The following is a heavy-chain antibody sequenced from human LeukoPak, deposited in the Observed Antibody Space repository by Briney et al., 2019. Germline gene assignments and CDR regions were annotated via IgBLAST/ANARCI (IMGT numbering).Heavy chain of an antibody. D-gene: IGHD5-18*01. J-gene: IGHJ6*02. V-gene: IGHV3-23*01. CDR1: GFTFSSYA. Sequence: GGSLRLSCAASGFTFSSYAMSWVRQAPGKGQEWVSANSGSGGSTYHADSVKGRFTISRDNSKNTLYLQMNSLRAEDTAVYYCAKSWGYSYGSSYGMDVWGQGTTVTVSS. CDR3: AKSWGYSYGSSYGMDV. CDR2: NSGSGGST.